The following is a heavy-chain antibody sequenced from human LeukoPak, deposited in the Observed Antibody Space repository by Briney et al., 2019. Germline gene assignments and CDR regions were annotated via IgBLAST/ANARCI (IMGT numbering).Heavy chain of an antibody. CDR1: GYTFTSYA. Sequence: ASVTVSFKASGYTFTSYAMHWVRQAPGQRLEWMGWINAGNGNTKYSQKFQGRVTITRDTSASTAYMELSSLRSEDTAVYYCARSPLPVVWFGESGWFDPWGQGTLVTVSS. V-gene: IGHV1-3*01. D-gene: IGHD3-10*01. CDR2: INAGNGNT. J-gene: IGHJ5*02. CDR3: ARSPLPVVWFGESGWFDP.